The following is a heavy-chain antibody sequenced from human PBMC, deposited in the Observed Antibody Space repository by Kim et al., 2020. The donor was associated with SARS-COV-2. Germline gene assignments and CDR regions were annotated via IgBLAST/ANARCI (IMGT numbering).Heavy chain of an antibody. CDR2: ISYDGSNK. D-gene: IGHD6-19*01. J-gene: IGHJ4*02. CDR3: ATPETVAGTLGTLDY. V-gene: IGHV3-30*03. CDR1: GFTFSSYG. Sequence: GGSLRLSCAASGFTFSSYGMHWVRQAPGKGLEWVAVISYDGSNKYYADSVKGRFTISRDNSKNTLYLQMNSLRAEDTAVYYCATPETVAGTLGTLDYWGQGTLVTVSS.